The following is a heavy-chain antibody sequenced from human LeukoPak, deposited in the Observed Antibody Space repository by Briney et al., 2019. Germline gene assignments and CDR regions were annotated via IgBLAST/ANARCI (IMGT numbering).Heavy chain of an antibody. CDR1: GGSISSGGYY. V-gene: IGHV4-31*03. J-gene: IGHJ6*02. D-gene: IGHD3-3*01. CDR3: ARAPIGLTQSGHPYYYYGMDV. Sequence: SETLSLTCTVSGGSISSGGYYWSWIRQYPGKGLEWIGYIYYSGSTYYNPSLKSRVTISVDTSKNQFSLKLSSVTAADTAVYYCARAPIGLTQSGHPYYYYGMDVWGQGTTVTVSS. CDR2: IYYSGST.